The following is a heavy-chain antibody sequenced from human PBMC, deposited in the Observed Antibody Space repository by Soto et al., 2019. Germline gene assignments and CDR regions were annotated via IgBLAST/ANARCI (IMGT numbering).Heavy chain of an antibody. V-gene: IGHV3-48*02. CDR1: GFTFSSYS. Sequence: GGSPRLSCAASGFTFSSYSMNWVRQAPGKGLEWVSYISSSSSTIYYADSVKGRFTISRDNAKNSLYLQMNSLRDEDTAVYYCARATPPYSSGLGDFDYWGQGTLVTVSS. CDR3: ARATPPYSSGLGDFDY. D-gene: IGHD6-19*01. CDR2: ISSSSSTI. J-gene: IGHJ4*02.